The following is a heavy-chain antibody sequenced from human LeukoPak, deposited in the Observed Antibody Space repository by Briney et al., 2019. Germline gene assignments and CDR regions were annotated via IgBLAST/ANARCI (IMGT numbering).Heavy chain of an antibody. Sequence: SVKVSCKASGGTFSSYAISWVRQAPGQGLEWMGRIIPILGIANYAQKFQGRVTITADKSTSTAYMELSSLRSEDTAVYYCARGRYCSGGSCQRWFDPWGQGTLVTVSS. CDR1: GGTFSSYA. J-gene: IGHJ5*02. D-gene: IGHD2-15*01. CDR3: ARGRYCSGGSCQRWFDP. V-gene: IGHV1-69*04. CDR2: IIPILGIA.